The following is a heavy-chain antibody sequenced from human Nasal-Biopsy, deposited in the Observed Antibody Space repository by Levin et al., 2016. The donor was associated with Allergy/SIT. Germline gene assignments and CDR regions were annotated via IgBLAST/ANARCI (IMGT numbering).Heavy chain of an antibody. Sequence: SETLSLTCAVSGGSISSYYWYWIRQPPGKGLEWIGYTSHSGSTNYHPSLESRVAILVDTSKNQFSLKLSSVTAADTAVYYCASSLILTGYYSAWGQGTMVSVSS. CDR2: TSHSGST. D-gene: IGHD3-9*01. CDR3: ASSLILTGYYSA. CDR1: GGSISSYY. J-gene: IGHJ5*02. V-gene: IGHV4-59*13.